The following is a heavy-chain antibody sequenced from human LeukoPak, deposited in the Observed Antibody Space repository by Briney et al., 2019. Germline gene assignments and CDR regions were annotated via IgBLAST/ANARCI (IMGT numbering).Heavy chain of an antibody. CDR1: GFTFSGSA. J-gene: IGHJ3*02. Sequence: GGSLRLPCAASGFTFSGSAMHWVRQASGKGLEWVGRIRSKANSYATAYAASVKGRFTISRDDSKNTAYLQMNSLKTEDTAVYYCTRRYYDFWSGPSHAFDIWGQGTMVTVSS. CDR3: TRRYYDFWSGPSHAFDI. D-gene: IGHD3-3*01. CDR2: IRSKANSYAT. V-gene: IGHV3-73*01.